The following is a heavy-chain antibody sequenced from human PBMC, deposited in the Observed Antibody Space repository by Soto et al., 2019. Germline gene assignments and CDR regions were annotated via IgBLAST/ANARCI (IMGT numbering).Heavy chain of an antibody. CDR1: GGTFSSYA. CDR3: ARMGYGGMGLPGWENIWFDP. Sequence: SVKVSCKASGGTFSSYAISWVRQAPGQGLEWMGGIIPIFGTANYAQKFQGRVTITADESTSTAYMELSSLRSEDTAVYYCARMGYGGMGLPGWENIWFDPWGQGTLVTVSS. V-gene: IGHV1-69*13. J-gene: IGHJ5*02. D-gene: IGHD4-17*01. CDR2: IIPIFGTA.